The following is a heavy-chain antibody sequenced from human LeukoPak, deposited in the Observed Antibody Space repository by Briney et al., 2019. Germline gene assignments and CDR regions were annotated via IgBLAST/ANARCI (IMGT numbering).Heavy chain of an antibody. V-gene: IGHV4-30-4*01. CDR2: IYYSGST. J-gene: IGHJ4*02. Sequence: SETLSLTCTVSGGSISSGDYYWRWIRQPPGTGLEWIGYIYYSGSTYYNPSLKSRVTISVDTSKNQFSLKLSSVTAVDTAVYYCARFERGYSGSEGIDYWGQGTLVTVSS. CDR1: GGSISSGDYY. D-gene: IGHD5-12*01. CDR3: ARFERGYSGSEGIDY.